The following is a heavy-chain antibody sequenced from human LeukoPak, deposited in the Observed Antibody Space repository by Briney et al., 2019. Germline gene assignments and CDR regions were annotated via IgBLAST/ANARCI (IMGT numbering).Heavy chain of an antibody. CDR3: ARGFRSDSSGRKFDY. Sequence: ASVKVSCKASGYTFTSYDINWVRQATGQGLEWMGWMNPNSGNTGYAQKFQGRLTMTRNTSISTAYMELSSLSSEDTAMYYCARGFRSDSSGRKFDYWGQGALVTVSS. D-gene: IGHD3-22*01. J-gene: IGHJ4*02. V-gene: IGHV1-8*01. CDR1: GYTFTSYD. CDR2: MNPNSGNT.